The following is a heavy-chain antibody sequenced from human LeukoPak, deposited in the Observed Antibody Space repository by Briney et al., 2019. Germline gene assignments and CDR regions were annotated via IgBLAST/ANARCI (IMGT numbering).Heavy chain of an antibody. J-gene: IGHJ4*02. D-gene: IGHD1-26*01. Sequence: SETLSLTCAVYGGSFSGYYWSWIRHPPGKGLEWIGEINHSGSTNYNPSLKSRVTISVDTSKNQFSLKLSSVTAADTAVYYCAGRRIEEWELLLPISYWGQGTLVTVSS. CDR2: INHSGST. CDR3: AGRRIEEWELLLPISY. V-gene: IGHV4-34*01. CDR1: GGSFSGYY.